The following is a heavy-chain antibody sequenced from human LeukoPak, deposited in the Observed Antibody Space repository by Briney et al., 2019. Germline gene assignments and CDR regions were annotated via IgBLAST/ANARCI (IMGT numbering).Heavy chain of an antibody. CDR1: GFTFSNYA. J-gene: IGHJ4*02. Sequence: GGSLRLSCSASGFTFSNYAMSWVRQAPGKGLEWVSTISGPGGSAKYADSVKGRFTFSRDNSKDTLYLQMNGLRAEDTAVYYCAKDQGGRYYDILAGYYPENFFDYWGQGTLVTVSS. CDR3: AKDQGGRYYDILAGYYPENFFDY. CDR2: ISGPGGSA. D-gene: IGHD3-9*01. V-gene: IGHV3-23*01.